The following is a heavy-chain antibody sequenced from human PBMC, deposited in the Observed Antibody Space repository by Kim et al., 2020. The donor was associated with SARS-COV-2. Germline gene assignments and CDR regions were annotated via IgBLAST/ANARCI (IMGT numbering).Heavy chain of an antibody. D-gene: IGHD2-2*01. V-gene: IGHV3-30-3*01. CDR2: ISYDGSNK. CDR3: ARDISYCSSTSCRHYYYYGMDV. Sequence: GGSLRLSCAASGFTFSSYAMHWVRQAPGKGLEWVAVISYDGSNKYYADSVKGRFTISRDNSKNTLYLQMNSLRAEDTAVYYCARDISYCSSTSCRHYYYYGMDVWGQGTTVTVSS. J-gene: IGHJ6*02. CDR1: GFTFSSYA.